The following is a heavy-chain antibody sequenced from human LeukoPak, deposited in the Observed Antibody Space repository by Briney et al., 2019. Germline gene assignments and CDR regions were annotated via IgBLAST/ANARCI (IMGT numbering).Heavy chain of an antibody. CDR2: IYPGDSDT. CDR1: GYSFTSYW. J-gene: IGHJ4*02. Sequence: GESLKISCKGSGYSFTSYWIGWVRQMPGKGLEWMGIIYPGDSDTNYSPSFQGHVTISADRSISAAYLQWSSLKASDTAMYYCARLKYYGSGSYYFAYWGQGTLVTVSS. V-gene: IGHV5-51*01. CDR3: ARLKYYGSGSYYFAY. D-gene: IGHD3-10*01.